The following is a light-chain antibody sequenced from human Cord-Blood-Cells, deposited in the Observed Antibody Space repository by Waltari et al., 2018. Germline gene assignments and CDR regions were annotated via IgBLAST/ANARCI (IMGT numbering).Light chain of an antibody. J-gene: IGLJ2*01. Sequence: QSALTKPASVSGSPGQRLTISCTGTSSVVGSFNLFSCYQQHPGKAPKLMIYEGSKRPSGVSNRFSGSKSGNTASLTISGLQAEDEADYYCCSYAGSTVFGGGTKLTVL. V-gene: IGLV2-23*01. CDR1: SSVVGSFNL. CDR2: EGS. CDR3: CSYAGSTV.